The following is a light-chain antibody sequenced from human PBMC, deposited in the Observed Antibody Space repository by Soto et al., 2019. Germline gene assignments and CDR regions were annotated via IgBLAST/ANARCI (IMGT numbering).Light chain of an antibody. CDR3: QHRSSWRLYT. Sequence: ELVLTQSPATLSLSPGESATLSCRASQSVAGYLAWYQQKPGQGPRLLIYDSSTRATGTPARFRGSGSGTDFTLTISSLEPEDFAIYICQHRSSWRLYTFGQGTKLEIK. CDR2: DSS. J-gene: IGKJ2*01. CDR1: QSVAGY. V-gene: IGKV3-11*01.